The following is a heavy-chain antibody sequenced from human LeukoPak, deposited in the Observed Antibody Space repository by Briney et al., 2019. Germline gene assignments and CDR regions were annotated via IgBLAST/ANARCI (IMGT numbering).Heavy chain of an antibody. CDR2: ISAYNGNT. CDR3: ARDGRLRYFDWLLQEDY. V-gene: IGHV1-18*01. J-gene: IGHJ4*02. Sequence: ASVKVSCKASGYTFTSYGISWVRQAPGQGLEWMGWISAYNGNTNYAQKLQGRVTMTTDTSTSTAYMELRSLRSDDTAVYYCARDGRLRYFDWLLQEDYWGQGTLVTVSS. CDR1: GYTFTSYG. D-gene: IGHD3-9*01.